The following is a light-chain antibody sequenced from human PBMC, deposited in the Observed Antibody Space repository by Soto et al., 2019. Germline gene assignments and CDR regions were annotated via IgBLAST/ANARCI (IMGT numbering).Light chain of an antibody. J-gene: IGLJ2*01. CDR1: SSNIGSRT. V-gene: IGLV1-44*01. CDR3: AAWDDILHVI. Sequence: QSALTQPPSASATPGQRVTITYSGSSSNIGSRTVNWYQQLPGSAPKLLVYNDNQRPSGVPDRFSGSKSGTSASLAISGLQSEDEADYYCAAWDDILHVIFGGGTKLTVL. CDR2: NDN.